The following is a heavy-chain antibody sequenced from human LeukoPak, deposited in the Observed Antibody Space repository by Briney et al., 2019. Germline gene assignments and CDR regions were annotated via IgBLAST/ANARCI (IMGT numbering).Heavy chain of an antibody. Sequence: GSSVKVSCKASGGTFSSYAISWVRQAPGQGLEWMGGIIPIFGTANYAQKFLGRVTITTDESTSTAYMELSSLRSEDTAVYYCARASLRYSSSWGFDPWGQGTLVTVSS. CDR2: IIPIFGTA. CDR3: ARASLRYSSSWGFDP. J-gene: IGHJ5*02. V-gene: IGHV1-69*05. D-gene: IGHD6-13*01. CDR1: GGTFSSYA.